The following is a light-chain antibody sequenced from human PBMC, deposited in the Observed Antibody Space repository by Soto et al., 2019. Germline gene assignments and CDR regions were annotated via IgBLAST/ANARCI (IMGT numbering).Light chain of an antibody. V-gene: IGKV3-20*01. CDR3: QQYSSSRT. CDR1: QSVSISY. J-gene: IGKJ1*01. Sequence: EIVLTQSPGTLSLSPGERATLSCRASQSVSISYLAWYQQRPGQAPRLLIYGGSSRATGIPVRFSGSGSETDFTLTITRLEPEDFAVYYCQQYSSSRTFGQGTKVDIK. CDR2: GGS.